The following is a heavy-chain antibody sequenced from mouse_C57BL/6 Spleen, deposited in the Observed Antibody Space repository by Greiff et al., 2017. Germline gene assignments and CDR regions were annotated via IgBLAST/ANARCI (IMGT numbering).Heavy chain of an antibody. D-gene: IGHD1-1*01. CDR2: INYDGSST. CDR3: ARDHYYGSSYYAMDY. J-gene: IGHJ4*01. CDR1: GFTFSDYY. V-gene: IGHV5-16*01. Sequence: EVHLVESEGGLVQPGSSMKLSCTASGFTFSDYYMAWVRQVPEKGLEWVANINYDGSSTYYLDSLKSRFIISRDNAKNILYLQMSSLKSEDTATYYCARDHYYGSSYYAMDYWGQGTSVTVSS.